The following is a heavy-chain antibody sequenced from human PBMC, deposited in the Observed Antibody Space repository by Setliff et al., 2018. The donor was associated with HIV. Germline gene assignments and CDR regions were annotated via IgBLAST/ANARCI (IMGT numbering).Heavy chain of an antibody. Sequence: SETLSLTCTVSGGSISSSSYYWGWIRQPPGKGLEWIGSIYYSGSTYYNPSLKSRVTISVDTSKNQFSLKLSSVTAADTAVYYCARVCPPVRYNFWSGYYPKAGYFDYWGQGALVTVSS. CDR1: GGSISSSSYY. CDR3: ARVCPPVRYNFWSGYYPKAGYFDY. CDR2: IYYSGST. V-gene: IGHV4-39*07. D-gene: IGHD3-3*01. J-gene: IGHJ4*02.